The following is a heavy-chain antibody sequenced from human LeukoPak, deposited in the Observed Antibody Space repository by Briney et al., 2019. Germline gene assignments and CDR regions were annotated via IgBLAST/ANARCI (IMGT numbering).Heavy chain of an antibody. CDR1: GYTFTSYA. J-gene: IGHJ4*02. D-gene: IGHD6-13*01. V-gene: IGHV7-4-1*02. Sequence: GASVKVSCKASGYTFTSYAMNWVRQAPGQGLEWMGWINTNTGNPTYAQGFTGRFVFSLDTSVSTAYLQISGLKAEDTAVYYCARVYHLPRAAGNYFDYWGQGTLVTVSS. CDR3: ARVYHLPRAAGNYFDY. CDR2: INTNTGNP.